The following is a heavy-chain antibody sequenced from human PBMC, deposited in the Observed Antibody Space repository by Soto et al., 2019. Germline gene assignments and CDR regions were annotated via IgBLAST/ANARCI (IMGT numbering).Heavy chain of an antibody. J-gene: IGHJ4*02. V-gene: IGHV4-59*12. Sequence: SETLSLTCTVSSGSIGAYYGSWIRQPPGKGLEWIGSIYYSGSTYYNPSLKSRVTISVDTSKNQFSLKLSSVTAADTAVYYCARDPTSLWFGELPTPPDYWGQGTLVTVSS. D-gene: IGHD3-10*01. CDR3: ARDPTSLWFGELPTPPDY. CDR1: SGSIGAYY. CDR2: IYYSGST.